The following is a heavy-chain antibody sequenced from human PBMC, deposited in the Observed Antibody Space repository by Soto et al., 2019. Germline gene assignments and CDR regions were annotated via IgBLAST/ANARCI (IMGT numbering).Heavy chain of an antibody. D-gene: IGHD6-19*01. Sequence: EVQLLESGGGLIQPGGSLRLSCAASGFTFSSYAMSWVRQAPGKGLEWVSTISGSGDSTYYADSVKGRFTISRDNSKNALYLQMNSLRAEDTAVYDCAKGGEQWLLIDYWGQGTLVTVSS. CDR2: ISGSGDST. CDR3: AKGGEQWLLIDY. J-gene: IGHJ4*02. CDR1: GFTFSSYA. V-gene: IGHV3-23*01.